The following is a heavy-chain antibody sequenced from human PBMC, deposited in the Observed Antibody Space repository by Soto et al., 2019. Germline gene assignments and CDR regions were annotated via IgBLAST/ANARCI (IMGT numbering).Heavy chain of an antibody. CDR2: ITPVFVSP. V-gene: IGHV1-69*01. J-gene: IGHJ6*02. D-gene: IGHD6-6*01. Sequence: QVQLLQSGAEVQKPGSSVKVPCRASGGTFRTDTISWVRQAPGQGLEWMGEITPVFVSPDYAQKVQGRVKITADESTSTVYMELTSLTSEDTALYFCARGGLVITDFYYGLDVWGQGTTVTVSS. CDR1: GGTFRTDT. CDR3: ARGGLVITDFYYGLDV.